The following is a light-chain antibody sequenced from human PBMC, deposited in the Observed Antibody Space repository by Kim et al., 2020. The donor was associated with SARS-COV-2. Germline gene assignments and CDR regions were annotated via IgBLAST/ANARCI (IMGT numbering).Light chain of an antibody. J-gene: IGLJ1*01. CDR2: GKN. CDR3: NSRESRGNHIV. V-gene: IGLV3-19*01. Sequence: SSELTQDPAVSVALGQTVRITCQGDSLRSYYASWYQQKPGQAPVLVIYGKNNRPSGIPDRFSGSSPGNTASLTIPGAQAEDEADYYCNSRESRGNHIVFG. CDR1: SLRSYY.